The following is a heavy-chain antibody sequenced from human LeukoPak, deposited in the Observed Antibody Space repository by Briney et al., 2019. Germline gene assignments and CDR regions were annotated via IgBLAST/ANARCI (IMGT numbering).Heavy chain of an antibody. CDR2: TSSSGSTI. J-gene: IGHJ4*02. CDR1: GFTFSSYE. Sequence: GGSLRLSCAASGFTFSSYEMNRVRQAPGKGREGVSYTSSSGSTIYYTDSVKGRFTISRDNAKNSLYLQMNSLRAEDTAVYYCASRDGYNYPPRDYWGQGTLVTVSS. D-gene: IGHD5-24*01. CDR3: ASRDGYNYPPRDY. V-gene: IGHV3-48*03.